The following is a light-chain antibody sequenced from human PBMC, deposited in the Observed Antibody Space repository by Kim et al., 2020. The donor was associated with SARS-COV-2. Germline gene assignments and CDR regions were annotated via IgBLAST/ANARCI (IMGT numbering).Light chain of an antibody. J-gene: IGLJ3*02. Sequence: GQRVTISCSGSRSNNGSNVVNWYQQLPGTAPKLLIYSNDYRPSGVPDRFSGSKSGTSASLDINGLQSEDEADYYCAAWDDSLNGSVFGGGTQLTVL. CDR3: AAWDDSLNGSV. CDR2: SND. CDR1: RSNNGSNV. V-gene: IGLV1-44*01.